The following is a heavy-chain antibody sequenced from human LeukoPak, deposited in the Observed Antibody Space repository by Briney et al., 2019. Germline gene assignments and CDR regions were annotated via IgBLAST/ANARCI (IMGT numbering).Heavy chain of an antibody. D-gene: IGHD2-2*01. V-gene: IGHV1-69*04. CDR3: ANIGYCSSTSCFEFDY. CDR2: IIPIFGIA. CDR1: GGTFSRYA. Sequence: ASVTVSCKASGGTFSRYAISWVRRAPGQPLEWTGRIIPIFGIANYAQKFQGRVTITADKSTSTAYMELSSLRSEDTAVYYCANIGYCSSTSCFEFDYWGQGTLVTVSS. J-gene: IGHJ4*02.